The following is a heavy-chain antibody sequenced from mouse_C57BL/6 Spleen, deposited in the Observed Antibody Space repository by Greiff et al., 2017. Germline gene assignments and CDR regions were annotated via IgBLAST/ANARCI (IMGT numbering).Heavy chain of an antibody. CDR3: ASYYGSSLYYFDY. Sequence: VQGVESGPELVKPGASVKISCKASGYAFSSSWMNWVKQRPGKGLEWIGRIYPGDGDTNYNGKFKGKATLTADKSSSTAYMQLSSLTSEDSAVYFCASYYGSSLYYFDYWGQGTTLTVSS. CDR1: GYAFSSSW. D-gene: IGHD1-1*01. V-gene: IGHV1-82*01. CDR2: IYPGDGDT. J-gene: IGHJ2*01.